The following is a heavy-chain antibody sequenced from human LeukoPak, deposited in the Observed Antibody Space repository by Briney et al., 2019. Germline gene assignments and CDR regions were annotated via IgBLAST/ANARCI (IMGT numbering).Heavy chain of an antibody. D-gene: IGHD6-13*01. CDR2: IYTSGST. CDR3: ARSYPLYSSSWYTSWFDP. CDR1: GGSISSYY. V-gene: IGHV4-4*07. Sequence: SETLSLTCTVSGGSISSYYWSWIRQPAGKGLEWIGRIYTSGSTNYNPSLKSRVTMSVDTSKNQFSLKLSPVTAADTAVYYCARSYPLYSSSWYTSWFDPWGQGTLVTVSS. J-gene: IGHJ5*02.